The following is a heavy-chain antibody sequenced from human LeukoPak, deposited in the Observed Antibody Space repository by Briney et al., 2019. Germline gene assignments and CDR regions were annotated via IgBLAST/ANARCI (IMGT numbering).Heavy chain of an antibody. V-gene: IGHV3-23*01. CDR3: ARDSSMLRGPLVIYYFDF. CDR2: ISGGGDAT. Sequence: GGSLRLSCAASGFTFSSYGMSWVRQAPGKGLEWVSTISGGGDATYYADSVKSRFTISRDNSKNTLYLQMNSLRVEDTAVYYCARDSSMLRGPLVIYYFDFWGQGTLVTVSS. J-gene: IGHJ4*02. CDR1: GFTFSSYG. D-gene: IGHD3-16*01.